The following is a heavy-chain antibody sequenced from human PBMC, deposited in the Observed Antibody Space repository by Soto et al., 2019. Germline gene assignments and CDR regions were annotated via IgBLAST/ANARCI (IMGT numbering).Heavy chain of an antibody. CDR2: INPDNANT. Sequence: QVQLVQSGAEVKKPGASVKISCEASGYTFISRALHWVRQAPGQRLGWMGWINPDNANTKYSQNFQGRVTFTRDTSATTAYMELSSLRSEDTAVYFCARDPGSGHYFDYWGQGTLVTVSS. J-gene: IGHJ4*02. CDR3: ARDPGSGHYFDY. CDR1: GYTFISRA. D-gene: IGHD2-15*01. V-gene: IGHV1-3*01.